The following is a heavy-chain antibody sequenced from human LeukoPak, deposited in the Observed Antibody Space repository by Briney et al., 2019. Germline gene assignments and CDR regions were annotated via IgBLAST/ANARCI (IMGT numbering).Heavy chain of an antibody. CDR2: ISDRGDST. CDR1: GFRLTAYA. Sequence: PGGSLRLSCAASGFRLTAYAMGWVRQAPGKGLEWVSVISDRGDSTHYAGSVQGRFTIYRDSSTNTLYLQMNSLRGEDTAVYYCAAYRGAHHKTFDYWGRGTLVTVSS. D-gene: IGHD1-26*01. CDR3: AAYRGAHHKTFDY. V-gene: IGHV3-23*01. J-gene: IGHJ4*02.